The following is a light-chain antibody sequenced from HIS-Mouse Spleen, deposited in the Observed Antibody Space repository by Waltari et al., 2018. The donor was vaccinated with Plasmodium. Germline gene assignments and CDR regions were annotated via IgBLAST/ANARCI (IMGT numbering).Light chain of an antibody. Sequence: SYELPQPPSVSVSPGQTARITCSGDALPKKYASWYQQKSGQAPVLVIYADSKRPSGIPERFSGSSSGTMATLTISGAQVEDEADYYCYSTDSSGNHRVFGGGTKLTVL. CDR2: ADS. J-gene: IGLJ3*02. V-gene: IGLV3-10*01. CDR3: YSTDSSGNHRV. CDR1: ALPKKY.